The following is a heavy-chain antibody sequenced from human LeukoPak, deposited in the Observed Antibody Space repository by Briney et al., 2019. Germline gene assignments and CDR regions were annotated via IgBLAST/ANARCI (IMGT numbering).Heavy chain of an antibody. J-gene: IGHJ3*02. V-gene: IGHV4-4*07. CDR1: GVSITSYY. D-gene: IGHD2-21*01. CDR2: IYNSGGT. Sequence: SETLSLTCSISGVSITSYYWSWVRQPAGKGLEWVGRIYNSGGTSYNPSLGSRAAMSLDTSKNEFSLKLMSVTAADTAVYYCARDCVPSCSTQDAFDIWGQGRMVTVAS. CDR3: ARDCVPSCSTQDAFDI.